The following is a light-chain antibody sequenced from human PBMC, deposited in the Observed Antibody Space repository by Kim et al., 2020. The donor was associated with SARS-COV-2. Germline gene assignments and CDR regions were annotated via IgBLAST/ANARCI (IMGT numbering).Light chain of an antibody. Sequence: IQLTQSPSSLSASLGDRVTITCRASQGINNDLGWYQQKPGKAPKVLIYGASTLQTGVPSRFSGSVSGPDFTLTISGLQPEDFATYYCLHNYNFPQTFGQGTKVDIK. CDR2: GAS. CDR3: LHNYNFPQT. J-gene: IGKJ1*01. CDR1: QGINND. V-gene: IGKV1-6*01.